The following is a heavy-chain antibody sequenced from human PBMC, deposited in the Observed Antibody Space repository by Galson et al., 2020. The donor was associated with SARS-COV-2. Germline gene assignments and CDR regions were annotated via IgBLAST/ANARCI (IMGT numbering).Heavy chain of an antibody. J-gene: IGHJ1*01. CDR3: ATGSSLLRFDRRPFQY. D-gene: IGHD6-13*01. CDR1: GLAFSSYD. Sequence: GSLRLSCAASGLAFSSYDMSWVRQTPGKGLEWVAGINRDGDTTIQLDSVRGRFTISRDNSKNTLSLQLNNLRVEDSAVYYCATGSSLLRFDRRPFQYWGQGTLVTVSS. CDR2: INRDGDTT. V-gene: IGHV3-23*01.